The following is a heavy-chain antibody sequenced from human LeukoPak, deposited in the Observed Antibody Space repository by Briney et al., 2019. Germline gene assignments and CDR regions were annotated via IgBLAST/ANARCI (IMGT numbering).Heavy chain of an antibody. J-gene: IGHJ3*02. CDR3: AGDPPMSGYAFNI. V-gene: IGHV3-23*01. CDR2: ITDSGRYT. Sequence: PGGSLRLSCAASGFTFNNFAMNWVRQAPGKGLEWVAAITDSGRYTYYVDSVKGRFTISRDNSKNALYLHMSSLRADDTAVYYCAGDPPMSGYAFNIWGQGTMVTASS. CDR1: GFTFNNFA. D-gene: IGHD3-10*02.